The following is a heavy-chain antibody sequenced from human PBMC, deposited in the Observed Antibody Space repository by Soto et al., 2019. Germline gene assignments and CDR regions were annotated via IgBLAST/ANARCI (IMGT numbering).Heavy chain of an antibody. Sequence: EASVKVSCKASGYTFTNNYMHWVRQAPGQGPEWMGMINPSGGSTNYAQKFQGRVTMTRDTSTSTVYMELSSLRSDDTAVYYCAKDNSYYAMDVWGQGTTVTVSS. J-gene: IGHJ6*02. CDR1: GYTFTNNY. V-gene: IGHV1-46*01. CDR3: AKDNSYYAMDV. CDR2: INPSGGST.